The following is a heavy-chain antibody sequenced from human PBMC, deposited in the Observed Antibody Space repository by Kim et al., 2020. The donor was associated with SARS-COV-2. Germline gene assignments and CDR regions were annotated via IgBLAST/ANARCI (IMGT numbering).Heavy chain of an antibody. CDR3: AREFGRSGYRYYFDY. J-gene: IGHJ4*02. D-gene: IGHD3-3*01. CDR1: GGSISSGGYY. Sequence: SETLSLTCTVSGGSISSGGYYWSWIRQHPGKGLEWIGYIYYSGSTYYNPSLKSRVTISVDTSKNQFSLKLSSVTAADTAVYYCAREFGRSGYRYYFDYWGQGTLVTVSS. V-gene: IGHV4-31*03. CDR2: IYYSGST.